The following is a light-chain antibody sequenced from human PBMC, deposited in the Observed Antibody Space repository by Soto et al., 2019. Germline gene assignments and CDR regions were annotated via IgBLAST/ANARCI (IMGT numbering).Light chain of an antibody. CDR3: QHRRSWPIT. J-gene: IGKJ5*01. CDR1: QSVDDY. Sequence: EIVLTQSPGTLSLSPGEGATLSCRASQSVDDYLAWYQQKPGQAPRLLIYEASIRATGVPARFSGSGSGTDFTLTISRLEPEDFVVYYCQHRRSWPITYGQGTRMEIK. CDR2: EAS. V-gene: IGKV3-11*01.